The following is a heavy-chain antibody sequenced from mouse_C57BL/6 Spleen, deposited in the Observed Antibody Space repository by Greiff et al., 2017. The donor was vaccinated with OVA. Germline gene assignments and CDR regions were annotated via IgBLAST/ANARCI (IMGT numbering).Heavy chain of an antibody. CDR3: ARELDYAMDY. V-gene: IGHV1-26*01. J-gene: IGHJ4*01. Sequence: VQLQQSGPELVKPGASVKISCKASGFTFTDYYMNWVKQSHGKSLEWIGDINPNNGGTSYNQKFKGKATLTVDKSSSTAYMELRSLTSEDSAVYYCARELDYAMDYWGQGTSVTVSS. D-gene: IGHD3-3*01. CDR2: INPNNGGT. CDR1: GFTFTDYY.